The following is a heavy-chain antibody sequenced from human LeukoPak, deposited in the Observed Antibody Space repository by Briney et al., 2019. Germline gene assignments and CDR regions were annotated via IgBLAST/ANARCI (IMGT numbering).Heavy chain of an antibody. Sequence: GGSLRLSCAASGFTFSSYWMSWVRQAPGKGLEWVANIKQDGSEKYYVDSVKGRFTISRDSAKNSLYLQMNSLRAEDTAVYYCARLAAAGTWYYYYMDVWGKGTTVTVSS. D-gene: IGHD6-13*01. J-gene: IGHJ6*03. CDR3: ARLAAAGTWYYYYMDV. CDR2: IKQDGSEK. V-gene: IGHV3-7*01. CDR1: GFTFSSYW.